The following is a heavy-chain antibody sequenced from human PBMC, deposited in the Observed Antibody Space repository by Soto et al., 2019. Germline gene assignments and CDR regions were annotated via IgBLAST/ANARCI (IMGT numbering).Heavy chain of an antibody. CDR1: GLTFDGYA. D-gene: IGHD3-16*02. J-gene: IGHJ3*02. CDR2: ISWNSGSI. Sequence: LRLSCAASGLTFDGYAMHWVRQAPGKGLEWVSGISWNSGSIGYADSVKGRFTISRDNAKNYLYLQMNSLRAEDTALYYCAKENAFGGAIAYDAFAIWGQGTLVIVAS. CDR3: AKENAFGGAIAYDAFAI. V-gene: IGHV3-9*01.